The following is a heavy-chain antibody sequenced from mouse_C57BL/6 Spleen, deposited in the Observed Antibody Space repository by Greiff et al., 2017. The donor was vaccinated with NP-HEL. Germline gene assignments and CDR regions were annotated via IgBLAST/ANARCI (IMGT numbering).Heavy chain of an antibody. Sequence: QVQLQQPGAELVMPGASVKLSCKASGYTFTSYWMHWVKQRPGQGLEWIGEIDPSDSYTNYNQKFKGKSTLTVDKSSSTAYMQLSSLTSEDSAVYYCARAPLYDYEGGYYAMDYWGQGTSVTVSS. CDR2: IDPSDSYT. J-gene: IGHJ4*01. CDR1: GYTFTSYW. CDR3: ARAPLYDYEGGYYAMDY. D-gene: IGHD2-4*01. V-gene: IGHV1-69*01.